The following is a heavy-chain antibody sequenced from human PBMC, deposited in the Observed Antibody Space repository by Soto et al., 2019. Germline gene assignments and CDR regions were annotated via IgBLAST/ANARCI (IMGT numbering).Heavy chain of an antibody. CDR2: ISAYNDNT. V-gene: IGHV1-18*01. CDR3: ARVALYCSGGSCYSLTYYYMDV. J-gene: IGHJ6*03. Sequence: ASVKVSCKASGYTFTSYGISWVRQAPGQRLEPMGWISAYNDNTNYAQKLQGRVTMTTDTSTSTAYMELRSLRSDDTAVYYCARVALYCSGGSCYSLTYYYMDVWGKGTTVTVSS. CDR1: GYTFTSYG. D-gene: IGHD2-15*01.